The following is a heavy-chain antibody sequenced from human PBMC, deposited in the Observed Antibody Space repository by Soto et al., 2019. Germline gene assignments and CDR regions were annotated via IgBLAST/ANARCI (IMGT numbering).Heavy chain of an antibody. CDR3: AYRRGNSQGLDR. CDR1: GLTVSSNY. V-gene: IGHV3-66*01. CDR2: MYTGGST. D-gene: IGHD1-26*01. Sequence: EVQLVESGGGLVQPGGSLRISCAASGLTVSSNYMSWVRQAPGKGLEWVSVMYTGGSTYHADSVKDRFTISRDNSKNTLYLQMNSLRAEDSAVYYCAYRRGNSQGLDRWGQGTLVTVSS. J-gene: IGHJ5*02.